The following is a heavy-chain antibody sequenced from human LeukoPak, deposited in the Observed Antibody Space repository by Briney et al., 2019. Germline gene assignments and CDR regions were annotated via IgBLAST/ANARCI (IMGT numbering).Heavy chain of an antibody. CDR2: IIPIFGTA. D-gene: IGHD3-16*02. J-gene: IGHJ3*02. Sequence: SVKVSCKASGYTFTGYHMHWVRQAPGQGLEWMGGIIPIFGTANYAQKFQGRVTITADESTSTAYMELSSLRSEDTAVYYCARGFRIMITFGGVIGSDAFDIWGQGTMVTVSS. CDR1: GYTFTGYH. CDR3: ARGFRIMITFGGVIGSDAFDI. V-gene: IGHV1-69*13.